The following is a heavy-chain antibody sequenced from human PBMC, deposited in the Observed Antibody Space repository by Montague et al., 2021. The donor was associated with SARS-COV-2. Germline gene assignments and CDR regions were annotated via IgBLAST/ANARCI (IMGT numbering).Heavy chain of an antibody. Sequence: SETLSLTCTVSGGSISSYYWSWIRQPAGKGLEWIGRIYTSGSTNYNPSLKSRVTMSVDTSKNQFSLRLSSVTAADTAVYYCARVGRAGYDILTGYYYYGMEVWGQGTTVTVSS. CDR1: GGSISSYY. J-gene: IGHJ6*02. CDR2: IYTSGST. V-gene: IGHV4-4*07. D-gene: IGHD3-9*01. CDR3: ARVGRAGYDILTGYYYYGMEV.